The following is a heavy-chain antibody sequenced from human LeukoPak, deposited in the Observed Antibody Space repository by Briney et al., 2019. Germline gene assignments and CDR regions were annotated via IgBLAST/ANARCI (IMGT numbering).Heavy chain of an antibody. J-gene: IGHJ4*02. CDR3: ASVIAVAALFDY. V-gene: IGHV3-7*01. CDR2: IKQDGSEK. CDR1: GFTFSSYA. D-gene: IGHD6-19*01. Sequence: GGSLRLSCAASGFTFSSYAMSWVRQPPGKGLEWVANIKQDGSEKYYVDSVKGRFTISRDNAKDSLYLQMNSLRAEDTAVYYCASVIAVAALFDYWGQGTLVTVYS.